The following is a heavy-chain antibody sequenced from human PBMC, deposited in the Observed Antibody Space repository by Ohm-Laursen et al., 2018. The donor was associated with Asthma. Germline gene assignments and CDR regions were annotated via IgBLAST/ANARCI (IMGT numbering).Heavy chain of an antibody. Sequence: SLRLSCTASGFTFSYYNMNWVRQAPGKGLEWVSFISSDISTIYYADSVKGRFTISRDNAKHSLYLQMTSLRAEDTAVYYCAREWGGMDVWGLGATVTVSS. CDR2: ISSDISTI. J-gene: IGHJ6*02. CDR1: GFTFSYYN. CDR3: AREWGGMDV. V-gene: IGHV3-48*01. D-gene: IGHD1-26*01.